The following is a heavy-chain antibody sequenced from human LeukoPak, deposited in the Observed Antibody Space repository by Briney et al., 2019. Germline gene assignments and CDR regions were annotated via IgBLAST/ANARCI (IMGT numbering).Heavy chain of an antibody. D-gene: IGHD5-18*01. J-gene: IGHJ4*02. CDR1: GYTLTELS. CDR3: ATGRGIQLWYGAPPLNY. Sequence: ASVKVSCKVSGYTLTELSMHWVRQAPGKGLEWMGGSDPEDGETIYAQKFQGRVTMTEDTSTDTAYMELSSLRSEDTAVYYCATGRGIQLWYGAPPLNYWGQGTLVTVSS. CDR2: SDPEDGET. V-gene: IGHV1-24*01.